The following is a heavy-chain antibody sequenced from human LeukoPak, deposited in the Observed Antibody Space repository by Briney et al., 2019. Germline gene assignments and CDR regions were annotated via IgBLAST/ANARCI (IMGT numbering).Heavy chain of an antibody. J-gene: IGHJ4*02. V-gene: IGHV3-74*01. CDR1: GFPFNNYW. CDR2: IGHDGSGA. D-gene: IGHD4-17*01. CDR3: ARAGYGDPHFDF. Sequence: PGRSLRLSCAASGFPFNNYWMHWVRQSPGKGLICVARIGHDGSGAGYADSVKGRFTISRDNAKNTLYLQMNSLRAEDTAAYYCARAGYGDPHFDFWGQGTLVTVSS.